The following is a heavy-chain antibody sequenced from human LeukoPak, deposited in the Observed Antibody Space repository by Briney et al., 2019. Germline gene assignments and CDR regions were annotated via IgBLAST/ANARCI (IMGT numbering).Heavy chain of an antibody. CDR3: ARDRPDLAADRRAFDI. CDR1: GYTFISYG. CDR2: ISAYNGNT. Sequence: ASVKVSCKASGYTFISYGISWVRQAPGQGLEWMGWISAYNGNTIYAKNVQGRVTMTTDTSTSTAYMELRSLRSDDTAVYFCARDRPDLAADRRAFDIWGQGTMVTVSS. D-gene: IGHD6-25*01. J-gene: IGHJ3*02. V-gene: IGHV1-18*01.